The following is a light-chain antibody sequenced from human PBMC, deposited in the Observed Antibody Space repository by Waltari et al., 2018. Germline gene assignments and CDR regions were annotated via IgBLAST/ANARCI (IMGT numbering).Light chain of an antibody. CDR3: QSYDISLDAYV. CDR2: GDI. Sequence: QPALTQPPSVSGAPGQRVTISCPGGSSDIGANYDVQWYQHLPGRAPKLLIFGDINRPSGVPDRFSGSKSGTSASLAITGLQAEDEADYYCQSYDISLDAYVFGTGTTVTVL. V-gene: IGLV1-40*01. J-gene: IGLJ1*01. CDR1: SSDIGANYD.